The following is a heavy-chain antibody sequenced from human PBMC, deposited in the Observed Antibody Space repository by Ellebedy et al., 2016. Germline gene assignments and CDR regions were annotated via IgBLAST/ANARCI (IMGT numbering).Heavy chain of an antibody. V-gene: IGHV3-33*01. D-gene: IGHD6-13*01. CDR3: ARDIASDGTILDY. CDR1: GFTFSRYG. Sequence: GESLKISCAASGFTFSRYGMHWVRQAPGKGLEWVAVIWFDGSKRYYADSAKGRFTISRDDSKNTLYLQMNSLRGEDTAVYFCARDIASDGTILDYWGQGTLVAVSP. J-gene: IGHJ4*02. CDR2: IWFDGSKR.